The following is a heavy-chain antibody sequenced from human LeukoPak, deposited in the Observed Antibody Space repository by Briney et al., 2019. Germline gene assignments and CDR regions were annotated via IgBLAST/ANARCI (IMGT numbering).Heavy chain of an antibody. CDR3: ARGGIAAAGTVWYFDL. V-gene: IGHV1-46*01. Sequence: ASVKVSCKASGYTFTSYYMHWVRQAPGQGLEWMGIINPSGGSTSYAQKFQGRVTITRNTSISTAYMELSSLRSEDTAVYYCARGGIAAAGTVWYFDLWGRGTLVTVSS. CDR2: INPSGGST. D-gene: IGHD6-13*01. J-gene: IGHJ2*01. CDR1: GYTFTSYY.